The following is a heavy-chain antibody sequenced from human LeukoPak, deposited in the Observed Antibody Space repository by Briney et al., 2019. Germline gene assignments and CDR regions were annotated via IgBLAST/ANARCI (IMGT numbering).Heavy chain of an antibody. V-gene: IGHV3-23*01. CDR2: ISTSGGLT. D-gene: IGHD4-23*01. J-gene: IGHJ4*02. Sequence: GGSLRLSCTAAGFTFSSYAMSWVRQAPGKGLEWVSAISTSGGLTYYADSVKGRFTISRDNSKNTLHLQMNSLRAEDTAVYYCAKGPSGGYSTPFFDYWGQGTLVTVSS. CDR1: GFTFSSYA. CDR3: AKGPSGGYSTPFFDY.